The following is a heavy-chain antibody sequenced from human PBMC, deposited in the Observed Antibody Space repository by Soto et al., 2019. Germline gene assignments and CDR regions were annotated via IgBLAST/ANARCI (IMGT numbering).Heavy chain of an antibody. J-gene: IGHJ6*02. CDR1: GGSFSGYY. V-gene: IGHV4-34*01. CDR2: INHSGST. D-gene: IGHD6-6*01. Sequence: SETLSLTCAVYGGSFSGYYWSWIRQPPGKGLEWIGEINHSGSTNYNPSLKSRVTISVDTSKNQFSLKLSSVTAADTAVYYCARGGSSSGYYYYGMDVWGQGTTVTVSS. CDR3: ARGGSSSGYYYYGMDV.